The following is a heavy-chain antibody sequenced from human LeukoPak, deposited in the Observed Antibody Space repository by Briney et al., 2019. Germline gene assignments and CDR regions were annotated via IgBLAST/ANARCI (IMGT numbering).Heavy chain of an antibody. Sequence: SETLSLTCTVSGGSINRYYWSWIRQPPGKGLEWMGYVYYSGKTKYNPSLKSRVTISVDTSKNHISLRLKSVTAADTAVYYCARHIDDYGDANFDSWGQGTLVTVFS. CDR2: VYYSGKT. CDR1: GGSINRYY. D-gene: IGHD4-17*01. V-gene: IGHV4-59*08. J-gene: IGHJ4*02. CDR3: ARHIDDYGDANFDS.